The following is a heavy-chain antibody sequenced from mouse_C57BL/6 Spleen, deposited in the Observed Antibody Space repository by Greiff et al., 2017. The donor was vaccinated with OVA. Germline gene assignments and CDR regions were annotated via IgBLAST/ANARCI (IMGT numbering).Heavy chain of an antibody. CDR1: GYTFTSYD. Sequence: VQLQQSGPELVKPGASVKLSCTASGYTFTSYDINWVKQRPGQGLEWIGWIYPRDGRTKYNEKFKGKATLTVDPSSSTACKERHSLTSEDSAVYFCARRREYFDVWGTGTTVTVSS. CDR3: ARRREYFDV. J-gene: IGHJ1*03. V-gene: IGHV1-85*01. CDR2: IYPRDGRT.